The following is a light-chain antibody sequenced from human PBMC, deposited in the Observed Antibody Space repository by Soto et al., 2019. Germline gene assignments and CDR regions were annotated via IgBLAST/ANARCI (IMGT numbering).Light chain of an antibody. J-gene: IGLJ1*01. CDR1: SSDVGGYNY. V-gene: IGLV2-11*01. CDR2: DVT. Sequence: QSALTQPRSVSGSPGQSLTISCTGTSSDVGGYNYVSWYQQYPGKVPKLMIYDVTKRPSGVPDRFSGSKSGNTASLTISGLQAEDEADYYCCSHAGSYTYVFGTGTTVTVL. CDR3: CSHAGSYTYV.